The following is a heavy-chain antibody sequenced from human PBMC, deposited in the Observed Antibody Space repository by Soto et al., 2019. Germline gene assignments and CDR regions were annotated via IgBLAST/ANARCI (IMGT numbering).Heavy chain of an antibody. V-gene: IGHV1-18*04. J-gene: IGHJ4*02. CDR3: ARLTGFSSIFPDY. CDR2: IRTHNGNA. D-gene: IGHD6-13*01. Sequence: QVQLMQSGGEVKKPGASVKVSCKASGFTFRIYAIAWVRQAPGQGLEWMGWIRTHNGNANYAQNFQDRITMTADTSTNTAYLELRNLRTDDTAVYYCARLTGFSSIFPDYWGQGTLVSVSS. CDR1: GFTFRIYA.